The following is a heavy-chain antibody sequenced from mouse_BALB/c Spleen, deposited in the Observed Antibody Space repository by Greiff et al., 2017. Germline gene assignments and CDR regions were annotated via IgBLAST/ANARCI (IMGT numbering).Heavy chain of an antibody. CDR1: GFSLTSYG. Sequence: VQLQQSGPGLVQPSQSLSITCTVSGFSLTSYGVHWVRQSPGKGLEWLGVIWSGGSTDYNAAFISRLSISKDNSKSQVFFKMNSLQANDTAIYYCARKGGVRGLYAMDYWGQGTSVTVSS. CDR3: ARKGGVRGLYAMDY. V-gene: IGHV2-2*02. CDR2: IWSGGST. D-gene: IGHD2-14*01. J-gene: IGHJ4*01.